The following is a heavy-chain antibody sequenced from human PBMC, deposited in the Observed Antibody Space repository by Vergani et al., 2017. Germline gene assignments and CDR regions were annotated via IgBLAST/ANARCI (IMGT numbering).Heavy chain of an antibody. CDR3: SRGNYAGSGTCGDP. Sequence: ELQLVESGGGLVQPGGSLRLSCAASGSTVSGNYMTWVRQAPGKGLEWVSHIYSSDETYYADSVKGRVTISRDTSKNTLHLQINNRRVEDTAVDYCSRGNYAGSGTCGDPWGGGALIAVSS. J-gene: IGHJ5*02. D-gene: IGHD3-10*01. CDR1: GSTVSGNY. CDR2: IYSSDET. V-gene: IGHV3-66*02.